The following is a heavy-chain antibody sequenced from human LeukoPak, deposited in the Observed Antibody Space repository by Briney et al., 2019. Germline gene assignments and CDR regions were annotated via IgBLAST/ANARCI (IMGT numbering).Heavy chain of an antibody. CDR2: IWYDGSNK. CDR3: ARAQGYCSSTSCYNFRFDP. J-gene: IGHJ5*02. V-gene: IGHV3-33*01. Sequence: GRSLRLSCAASGFTFSSYGMHWVRQAPGKGLEWVAVIWYDGSNKYYADSVKGRFTISRDNSKNTLYLQMNSLRAEDTAVYYCARAQGYCSSTSCYNFRFDPWGQGTLVTVFS. D-gene: IGHD2-2*02. CDR1: GFTFSSYG.